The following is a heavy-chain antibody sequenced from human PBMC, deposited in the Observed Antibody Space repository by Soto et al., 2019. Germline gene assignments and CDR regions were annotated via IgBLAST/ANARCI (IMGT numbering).Heavy chain of an antibody. D-gene: IGHD1-26*01. Sequence: QVQLVQSGAEVKKPGSSVKVSCKASGGTFSSYAISWVRQAPGQGLEWMGGIIPIFGTANYVQKFQGRVTITADKSTSTAYMELSSLRSEDTAVYYCARVGYSGSYYGYFQHWGQGTLVTVSS. CDR1: GGTFSSYA. CDR3: ARVGYSGSYYGYFQH. J-gene: IGHJ1*01. CDR2: IIPIFGTA. V-gene: IGHV1-69*06.